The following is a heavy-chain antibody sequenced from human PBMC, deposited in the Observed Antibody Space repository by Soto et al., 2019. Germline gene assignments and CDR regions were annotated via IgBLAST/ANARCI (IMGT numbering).Heavy chain of an antibody. D-gene: IGHD3-3*01. V-gene: IGHV1-8*02. CDR3: TGGNFRY. CDR1: GYTFTTFD. CDR2: MNPNSGNT. J-gene: IGHJ4*02. Sequence: QVQLVQSGAEVKKPGASVKVSCKASGYTFTTFDIYWVRQATGLGLEWMGWMNPNSGNTGYAQKFRGRVTMTRNTSITTAHMELTSLRSDDTGVYYCTGGNFRYWGQGTQVAVSS.